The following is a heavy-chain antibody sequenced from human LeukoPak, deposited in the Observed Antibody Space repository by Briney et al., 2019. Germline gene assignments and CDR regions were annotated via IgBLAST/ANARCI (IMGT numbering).Heavy chain of an antibody. CDR1: AYNFTTYW. Sequence: HGESLKISCKGSAYNFTTYWIGWVRQMPGKGLECMGIIYPGDSDTRYSPSFQGQVTISADKSISTAYLQWSSLKASDTAMYYCARQRDGCNSVDYWGQGTLVTVSS. CDR2: IYPGDSDT. V-gene: IGHV5-51*01. D-gene: IGHD5-24*01. J-gene: IGHJ4*02. CDR3: ARQRDGCNSVDY.